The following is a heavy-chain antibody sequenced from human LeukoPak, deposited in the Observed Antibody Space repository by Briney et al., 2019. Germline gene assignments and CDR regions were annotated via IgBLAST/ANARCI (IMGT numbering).Heavy chain of an antibody. CDR2: ISPNGGGT. D-gene: IGHD4-17*01. CDR3: ARLLGGDYHFDY. J-gene: IGHJ4*02. Sequence: ASVKVSCKASGYTFTGYYMQWMRQAPGQGLEWMGWISPNGGGTNYAQKFQGRVTMTRDTSISTAYMELSSLTSDDTAVYYCARLLGGDYHFDYWGQGTLVTVSS. V-gene: IGHV1-2*02. CDR1: GYTFTGYY.